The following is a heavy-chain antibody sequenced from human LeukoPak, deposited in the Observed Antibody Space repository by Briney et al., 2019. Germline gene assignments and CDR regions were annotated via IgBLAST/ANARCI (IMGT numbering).Heavy chain of an antibody. V-gene: IGHV4-34*01. CDR2: INHSGST. CDR1: GGSFSGYY. D-gene: IGHD5-12*01. CDR3: ARGLVATIKEHIDY. Sequence: PSETLSLTCAVYGGSFSGYYWSWIRQPPGKGLEWIGEINHSGSTNYNPSLKSRVTISVDTSKNQFSLKLSSVTAADTAVYYCARGLVATIKEHIDYWGQGTPVTVSS. J-gene: IGHJ4*02.